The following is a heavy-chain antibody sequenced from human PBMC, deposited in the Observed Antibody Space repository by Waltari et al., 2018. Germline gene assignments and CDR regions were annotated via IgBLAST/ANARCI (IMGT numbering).Heavy chain of an antibody. CDR3: AKVRGAWYFDY. Sequence: EVQLVESGGDLVQPGGSLRLSCAASGFTFSSYGMSWVRQAPGKGLEWVSGISSSGDSTDYADSVKGRFTISRDNSKNTVYLQMNTLRDEDTAVYYCAKVRGAWYFDYWGQGTLVTVSS. J-gene: IGHJ4*02. CDR2: ISSSGDST. V-gene: IGHV3-23*04. CDR1: GFTFSSYG.